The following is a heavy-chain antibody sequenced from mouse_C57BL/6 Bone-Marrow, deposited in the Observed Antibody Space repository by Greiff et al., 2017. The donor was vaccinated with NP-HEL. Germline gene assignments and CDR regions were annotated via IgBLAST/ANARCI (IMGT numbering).Heavy chain of an antibody. J-gene: IGHJ4*01. CDR3: ARDAMDY. CDR1: GYTFTSYW. V-gene: IGHV1-7*01. CDR2: INPSSGYT. Sequence: QVQLQQSGAELAKPGASVKLSCKASGYTFTSYWMHWVKQRPGQGLEWIGYINPSSGYTTYNQKFKDKATLTADKSSRTSYRQLSRLTYDDSAVYYCARDAMDYWGQGTSVTVSS.